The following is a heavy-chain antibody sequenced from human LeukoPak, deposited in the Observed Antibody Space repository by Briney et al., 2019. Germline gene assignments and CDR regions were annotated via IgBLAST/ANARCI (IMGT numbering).Heavy chain of an antibody. CDR1: GFTVSSNY. CDR3: AKVKALITIFGVVPPWGMDV. J-gene: IGHJ6*02. V-gene: IGHV3-23*01. Sequence: GGSLRLSCAASGFTVSSNYMSWVRQAPGKGLEWVSAISGSGGSTYYADSVKGRFTISRDNSKNTLYLQMNSLRAEDTAVYYCAKVKALITIFGVVPPWGMDVWGQGTTVTVSS. D-gene: IGHD3-3*01. CDR2: ISGSGGST.